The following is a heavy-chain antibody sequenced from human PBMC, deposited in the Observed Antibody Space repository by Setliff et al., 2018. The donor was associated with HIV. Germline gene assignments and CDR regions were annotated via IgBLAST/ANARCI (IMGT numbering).Heavy chain of an antibody. Sequence: KPSETLSLTCTVSRGSINSGGSYWSWIRQHPGKGLEWIGYIYYSGNTYYNPSLKSRVTISVDTSKNQFSLRLRSVTAADTAVYYCARGWGDNSFDSWGQGTLVTVSS. CDR2: IYYSGNT. J-gene: IGHJ5*01. D-gene: IGHD1-26*01. CDR3: ARGWGDNSFDS. CDR1: RGSINSGGSY. V-gene: IGHV4-31*03.